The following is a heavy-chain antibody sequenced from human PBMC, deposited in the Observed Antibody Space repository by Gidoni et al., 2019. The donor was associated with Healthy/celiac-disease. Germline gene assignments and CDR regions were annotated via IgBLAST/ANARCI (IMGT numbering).Heavy chain of an antibody. J-gene: IGHJ3*02. CDR3: ARHIDCSGGSCYLGAFDI. CDR2: IYYSGST. D-gene: IGHD2-15*01. CDR1: GGSISSSSYY. V-gene: IGHV4-39*01. Sequence: QLQLQESGPGLVKPSETLSLTCTVSGGSISSSSYYWGWIRQPPGKGLAWIGSIYYSGSTYYNPSLKSRVTISVDTSKNQFSLKLSSVTAADTAVYYCARHIDCSGGSCYLGAFDIWGQGTMVTVSS.